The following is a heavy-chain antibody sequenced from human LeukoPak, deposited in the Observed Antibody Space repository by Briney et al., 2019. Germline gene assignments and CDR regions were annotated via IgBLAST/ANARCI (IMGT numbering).Heavy chain of an antibody. V-gene: IGHV4-4*09. CDR3: ARLYASIAADYYYMDV. Sequence: PSETLSLTCTVSGGSISSNYWSWIRQPPGKGLEWIGYIYTSGSTNYNPSLKSRVTISVDTSKNQFSLKLSSVTAADTAVYYCARLYASIAADYYYMDVWGKGTTVTVSS. CDR1: GGSISSNY. J-gene: IGHJ6*03. D-gene: IGHD6-6*01. CDR2: IYTSGST.